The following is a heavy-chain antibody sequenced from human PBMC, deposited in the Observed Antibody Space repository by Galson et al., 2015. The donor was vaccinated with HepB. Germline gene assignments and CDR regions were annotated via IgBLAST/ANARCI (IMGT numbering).Heavy chain of an antibody. V-gene: IGHV3-30-3*01. CDR1: GFTFSSYA. CDR2: ISYDGSNK. CDR3: ARENLSSGWYVADY. J-gene: IGHJ4*02. Sequence: SLRLSCAASGFTFSSYAMHWVRQAPGKGLEWVAVISYDGSNKYYADSVKGRFTISRDNSKNTLYLQMNSLRAEDTAVYYCARENLSSGWYVADYWGQGTLVTVPS. D-gene: IGHD6-19*01.